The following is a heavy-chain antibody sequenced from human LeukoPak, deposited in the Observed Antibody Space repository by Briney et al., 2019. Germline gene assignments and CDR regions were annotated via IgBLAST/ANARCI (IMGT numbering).Heavy chain of an antibody. J-gene: IGHJ4*02. CDR2: IIPIFGTA. CDR1: GGTFSSYA. V-gene: IGHV1-69*05. Sequence: SVKVSCKASGGTFSSYAISWVRQAPGQGLEWMGRIIPIFGTANYAQKFQGRVTITTDESTSTAYMELSSLRSEDTAVYYCARDYYDSSGYWYYFVYWGQGTLVTVSS. D-gene: IGHD3-22*01. CDR3: ARDYYDSSGYWYYFVY.